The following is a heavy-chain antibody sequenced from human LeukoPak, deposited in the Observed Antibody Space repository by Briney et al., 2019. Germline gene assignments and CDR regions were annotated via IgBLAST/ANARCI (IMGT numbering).Heavy chain of an antibody. J-gene: IGHJ3*02. V-gene: IGHV3-48*01. CDR2: ISSSSIII. Sequence: PGGSLRLSCAASGFTFSSYSMKWLRQAPGKGLEGVSYISSSSIIIYYADSVKGRFTISRDNAKNSLYLQMNSLRAEDTAVYYCARDGGRLEGAFDIWGQGTMVTVSS. D-gene: IGHD1-26*01. CDR1: GFTFSSYS. CDR3: ARDGGRLEGAFDI.